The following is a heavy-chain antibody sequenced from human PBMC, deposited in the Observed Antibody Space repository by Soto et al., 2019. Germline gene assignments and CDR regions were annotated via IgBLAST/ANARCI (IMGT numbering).Heavy chain of an antibody. D-gene: IGHD6-13*01. J-gene: IGHJ4*02. Sequence: EVQLLESGGGLVQPGGSLRLSCVASGFSFSSYAMSWLRQAPGEGLEWVSVISGSDGSTYYADSVKGRFTISRDDSKNTLYLQMNSLRAEDTAVYYCARDRERDAWYEDYWGQGTLVTVSS. V-gene: IGHV3-23*01. CDR1: GFSFSSYA. CDR3: ARDRERDAWYEDY. CDR2: ISGSDGST.